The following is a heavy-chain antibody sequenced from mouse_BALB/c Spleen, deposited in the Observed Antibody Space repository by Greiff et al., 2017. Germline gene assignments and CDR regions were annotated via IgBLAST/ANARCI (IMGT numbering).Heavy chain of an antibody. CDR1: GFTFSDYY. CDR2: ISDGGSYT. D-gene: IGHD2-4*01. V-gene: IGHV5-4*02. Sequence: EVQLVESGGGLVKPGGSLKLSCAASGFTFSDYYMYWVRQTPEKRLEWVATISDGGSYTYYPDSVKGRFTISRDNAKNNLYLQMSSLKSEDTAMYYCARDRGYDYVGFADWGQGTLVTVSA. J-gene: IGHJ3*01. CDR3: ARDRGYDYVGFAD.